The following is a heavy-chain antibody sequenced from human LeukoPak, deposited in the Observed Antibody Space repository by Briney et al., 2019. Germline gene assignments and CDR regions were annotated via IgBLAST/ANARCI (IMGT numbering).Heavy chain of an antibody. CDR2: ISHSEGT. CDR1: GVSFNDYY. CDR3: ARIRCGHSGSVCYNH. Sequence: SETLSPTCGVFGVSFNDYYWSWIRQSPGKGLEWIGEISHSEGTRYNPSLESRVTISVGTSENQLSLKLIFVTAADTAVYYCARIRCGHSGSVCYNHWGLG. V-gene: IGHV4-34*01. J-gene: IGHJ1*01. D-gene: IGHD2-8*01.